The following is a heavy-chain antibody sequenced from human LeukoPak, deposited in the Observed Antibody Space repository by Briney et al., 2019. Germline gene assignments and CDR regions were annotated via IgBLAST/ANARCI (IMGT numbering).Heavy chain of an antibody. V-gene: IGHV5-51*01. CDR3: SRLASEGTFDY. D-gene: IGHD1-1*01. Sequence: KDGESLKISCQGSGYSFTSHWIGWVRQMPGKGLEWMGIIYPPDSDTRYSPSFPGQVTISADKSISTAYLHWSSLKASDTAMYYRSRLASEGTFDYWGQGTLVTVSS. CDR2: IYPPDSDT. J-gene: IGHJ4*02. CDR1: GYSFTSHW.